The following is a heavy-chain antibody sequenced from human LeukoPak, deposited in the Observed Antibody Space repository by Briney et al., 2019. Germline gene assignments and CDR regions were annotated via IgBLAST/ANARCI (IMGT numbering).Heavy chain of an antibody. J-gene: IGHJ5*02. D-gene: IGHD6-19*01. CDR3: AGVYSSAWFRGWFDP. Sequence: SETLSLTCTVSGASISDSYCSWIRQPAGKGLEWIGRFHSSGGTNYNPSLKSRVTMSVDTSKNQFSLKLSSVTAADTAVYYCAGVYSSAWFRGWFDPWGQGNLVTVSS. V-gene: IGHV4-4*07. CDR1: GASISDSY. CDR2: FHSSGGT.